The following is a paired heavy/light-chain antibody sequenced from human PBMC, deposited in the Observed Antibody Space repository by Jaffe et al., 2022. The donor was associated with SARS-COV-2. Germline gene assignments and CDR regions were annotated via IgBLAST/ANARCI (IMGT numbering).Heavy chain of an antibody. CDR1: GFTFNIYS. J-gene: IGHJ5*02. D-gene: IGHD2-15*01. V-gene: IGHV3-48*01. Sequence: EVHLVESGGGLVQPGGSLRLSCAASGFTFNIYSMNWVRQAPGRGLEWVSYISSSSGTINYADAVKGRFTVSRDNAKNSLSLLMTSLTAEDTAIYYCARAGEVGFCSDGGCYGADHWGQGTLVTVSS. CDR3: ARAGEVGFCSDGGCYGADH. CDR2: ISSSSGTI.
Light chain of an antibody. CDR2: DVT. Sequence: QSALTQPTSVSGSPGQSITISCTGTNGDIGGYDYVSWYQQHPGKAPKLIIYDVTYRPSGVSNRFSGSKSGNTASLTVSGLQAEDEADYYCSSYTTSPTRGVVFGGGTKLTVL. V-gene: IGLV2-14*03. J-gene: IGLJ2*01. CDR1: NGDIGGYDY. CDR3: SSYTTSPTRGVV.